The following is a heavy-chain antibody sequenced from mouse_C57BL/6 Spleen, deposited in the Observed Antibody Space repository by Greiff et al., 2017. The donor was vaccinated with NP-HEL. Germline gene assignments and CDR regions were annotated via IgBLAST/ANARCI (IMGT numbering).Heavy chain of an antibody. V-gene: IGHV1-50*01. J-gene: IGHJ2*01. Sequence: QVQLKQPGAELVKPGASVKLSCKASGYTFTSYWMQWVKQRPGQGLEWIGEIDPSDSYTNYNQKFKGKATLTVDTSSSTAYMQLSSLTSEDSAVYYCARGYGVYYFDYWGQGTTLTVSS. CDR2: IDPSDSYT. D-gene: IGHD2-2*01. CDR3: ARGYGVYYFDY. CDR1: GYTFTSYW.